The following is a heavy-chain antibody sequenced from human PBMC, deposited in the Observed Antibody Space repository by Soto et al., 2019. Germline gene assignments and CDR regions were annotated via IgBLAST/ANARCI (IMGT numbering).Heavy chain of an antibody. J-gene: IGHJ3*02. CDR1: GGTFSSYA. CDR3: AREGYCIGGSCSVLGAFDI. Sequence: AASVKVSCKASGGTFSSYAISWVRQAPGQGLEWMGGIIPIFGTANYAQKFQGRVTITADESTSTAYMELSSLRSEDTAVYYCAREGYCIGGSCSVLGAFDILAQGTMVTVSS. D-gene: IGHD2-15*01. CDR2: IIPIFGTA. V-gene: IGHV1-69*13.